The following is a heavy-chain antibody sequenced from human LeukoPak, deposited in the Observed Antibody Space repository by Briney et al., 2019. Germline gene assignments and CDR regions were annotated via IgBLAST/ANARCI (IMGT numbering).Heavy chain of an antibody. Sequence: GGSLRLSCAGSGFIFSNYAMSWVRQAPGKGLEWISGISGSGASTYYADSVTGRFTISRDNSRNTLYLQMNSLRGDDTAVYYCAKDVGRWESLHFFDYWGQGTLVTVSS. V-gene: IGHV3-23*01. D-gene: IGHD1-26*01. CDR2: ISGSGAST. CDR1: GFIFSNYA. CDR3: AKDVGRWESLHFFDY. J-gene: IGHJ4*02.